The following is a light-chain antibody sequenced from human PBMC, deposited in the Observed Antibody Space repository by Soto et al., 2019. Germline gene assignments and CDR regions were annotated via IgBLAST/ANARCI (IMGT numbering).Light chain of an antibody. V-gene: IGKV1-9*01. J-gene: IGKJ3*01. Sequence: DIQLTQSPSSLSASVGDRVTVTCRASQGIGSYVAWYQQKPGEGPKLLIYSHSTLHRGVPLSFSGCGSGTEFTLTISSRQTQDCATYFCQQLNCFPLFGPGTKV. CDR2: SHS. CDR3: QQLNCFPL. CDR1: QGIGSY.